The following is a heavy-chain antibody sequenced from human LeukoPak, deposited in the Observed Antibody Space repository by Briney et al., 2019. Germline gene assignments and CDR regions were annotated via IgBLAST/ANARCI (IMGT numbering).Heavy chain of an antibody. V-gene: IGHV4-4*07. J-gene: IGHJ4*02. CDR3: ARSVAAGVFDF. Sequence: SETLSLTCTVSGGSISSSYWSWIRQPAGKGLEWIGRIYISGSTNYNPSLKSRVTMSLDTSKNQFSLNLSSVTAADTAVYYCARSVAAGVFDFWGQGTLVTVSS. CDR2: IYISGST. D-gene: IGHD6-13*01. CDR1: GGSISSSY.